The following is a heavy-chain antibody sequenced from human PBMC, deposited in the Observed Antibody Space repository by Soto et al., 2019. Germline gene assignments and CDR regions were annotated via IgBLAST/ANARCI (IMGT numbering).Heavy chain of an antibody. Sequence: GGSLRLSCAASGFTFSSYGMHWVRQAPGKGLEWVAVIWYDGSNKYYADSVEGRLTISRDNSKNTLYLQMNSLRAEDTAVYYCARDAMTASFDYWGQGPLVTVSS. J-gene: IGHJ4*02. V-gene: IGHV3-33*01. CDR3: ARDAMTASFDY. CDR1: GFTFSSYG. CDR2: IWYDGSNK.